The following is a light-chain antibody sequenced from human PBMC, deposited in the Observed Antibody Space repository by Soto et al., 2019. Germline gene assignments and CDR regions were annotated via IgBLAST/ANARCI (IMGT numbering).Light chain of an antibody. CDR1: QDITNY. CDR3: QQSNGLPT. J-gene: IGKJ4*01. Sequence: DIQMTQSPSSLSASVGDRVTITCQASQDITNYLNWYQQKPGKAPKLLICDASNLETGVPSRFSGSGSGTYFTFSISSLQPEDIATYYCQQSNGLPTFGGGTTLEIK. CDR2: DAS. V-gene: IGKV1-33*01.